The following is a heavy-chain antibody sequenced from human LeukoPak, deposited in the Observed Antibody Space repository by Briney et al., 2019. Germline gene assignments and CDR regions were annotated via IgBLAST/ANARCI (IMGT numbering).Heavy chain of an antibody. D-gene: IGHD3-16*02. J-gene: IGHJ6*02. CDR2: ISSSSTI. CDR1: GFTFSSYS. V-gene: IGHV3-48*02. Sequence: GGSLRLSCAASGFTFSSYSMNWVRQAPGKGLEWVSSISSSSTIYYADSVKGRFTISRDNAKNSLYLQMNSLRDEDTAVYYCARDHTYYDYVWGSYRYHYYYGMDVWGQGTTVTVSS. CDR3: ARDHTYYDYVWGSYRYHYYYGMDV.